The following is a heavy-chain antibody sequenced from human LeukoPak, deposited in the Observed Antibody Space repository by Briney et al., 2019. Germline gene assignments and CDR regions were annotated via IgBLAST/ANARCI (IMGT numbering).Heavy chain of an antibody. V-gene: IGHV1-8*03. Sequence: ASVKDSRQASRYTFTKYVINWVRPATGQGLEWMGWMNPNNTNRGYAQKFQGRVTFTRDTYISTDYLELSSLTSDATAVYYCASGIYDILTGRGDWFDPWGQGTLVTVSS. D-gene: IGHD3-9*01. CDR3: ASGIYDILTGRGDWFDP. CDR2: MNPNNTNR. J-gene: IGHJ5*02. CDR1: RYTFTKYV.